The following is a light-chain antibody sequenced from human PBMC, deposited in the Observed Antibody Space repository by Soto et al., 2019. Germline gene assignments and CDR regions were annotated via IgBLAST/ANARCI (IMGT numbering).Light chain of an antibody. V-gene: IGKV1-5*01. CDR2: DAS. Sequence: DIQMTQSPSTLSASVGDRVTITCRASQSVRSWLAWYQQKPGRAPKFLIYDASSFESGVPSRFSGSGSGTEFTLTISNLQTDDFATYYCQQYDNYPLTFGGGTKVEI. CDR3: QQYDNYPLT. J-gene: IGKJ4*01. CDR1: QSVRSW.